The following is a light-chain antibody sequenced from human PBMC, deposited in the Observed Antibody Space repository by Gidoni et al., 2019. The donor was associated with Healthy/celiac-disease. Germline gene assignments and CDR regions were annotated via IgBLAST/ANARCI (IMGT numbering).Light chain of an antibody. CDR2: EVS. J-gene: IGLJ1*01. CDR1: SSDVGGYND. Sequence: QSALTQPDSASGSPGQSITIACTGTSSDVGGYNDVSWYQQHPGKAPKLMIYEVSNRPSGVSNRFSGSKSGNTASLTISGLQAEDEADYYCSSYTSSSTYVFGTGTKVTVL. V-gene: IGLV2-14*01. CDR3: SSYTSSSTYV.